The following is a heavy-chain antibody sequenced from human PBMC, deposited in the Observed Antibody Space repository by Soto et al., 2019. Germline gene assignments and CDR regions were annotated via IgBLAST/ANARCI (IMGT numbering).Heavy chain of an antibody. CDR1: GFTFSTYT. J-gene: IGHJ5*02. CDR2: VSFDGTDK. Sequence: GGSLRLSCAASGFTFSTYTMHWVRQAPGKGLEWVALVSFDGTDKYYADSLEGRFTISRDNPRNTLYLQMNSLRPDDTAVYYCARAPVEDIIVLPSARGWFDPWGQGTLVTVSS. V-gene: IGHV3-30-3*01. D-gene: IGHD2-2*01. CDR3: ARAPVEDIIVLPSARGWFDP.